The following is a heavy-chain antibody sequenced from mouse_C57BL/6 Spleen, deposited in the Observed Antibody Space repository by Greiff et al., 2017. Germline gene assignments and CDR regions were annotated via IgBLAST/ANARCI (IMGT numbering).Heavy chain of an antibody. CDR1: GYTFTSYW. V-gene: IGHV1-64*01. Sequence: QVQLKQPGAELVKPGASVKLSCKASGYTFTSYWMHWVKQRPGQGLEWIGMIHPNSGSTNYNEKFKSKATLTVDKSSSTAYMQLSSLTSEDSAVYYCARGPSTMVTYYAMDYWGQGTSVTVSS. CDR3: ARGPSTMVTYYAMDY. D-gene: IGHD2-2*01. J-gene: IGHJ4*01. CDR2: IHPNSGST.